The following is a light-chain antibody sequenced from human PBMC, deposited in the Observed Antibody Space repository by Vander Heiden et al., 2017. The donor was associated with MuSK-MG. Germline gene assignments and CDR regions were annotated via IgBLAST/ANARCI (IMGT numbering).Light chain of an antibody. V-gene: IGLV2-14*01. CDR1: SSDVGGYNY. CDR2: EVS. J-gene: IGLJ2*01. CDR3: SSYKSSSTLGV. Sequence: QSALTQPASVSGSPGQSITISCTGTSSDVGGYNYVSWYQQHPGKAPKLMSYEVSNRPSGVSNRFSGSKSGKTASLNISGLQAEDEADYYCSSYKSSSTLGVFGGGTKLT.